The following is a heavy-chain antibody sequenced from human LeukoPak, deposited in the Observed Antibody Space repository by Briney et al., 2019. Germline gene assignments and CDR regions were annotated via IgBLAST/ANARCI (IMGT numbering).Heavy chain of an antibody. J-gene: IGHJ6*02. CDR2: ISGSGGNT. Sequence: PGGSLRLSCAASGFTFSNYAMSWVRQAPGKGLEWVSAISGSGGNTYYADSVKGRFTISRDNSKNTLFLQMNSLRAEDTAVYYCASPGIAAAGPFYYYVMDVWGQGTTVTVSS. CDR1: GFTFSNYA. V-gene: IGHV3-23*01. CDR3: ASPGIAAAGPFYYYVMDV. D-gene: IGHD6-13*01.